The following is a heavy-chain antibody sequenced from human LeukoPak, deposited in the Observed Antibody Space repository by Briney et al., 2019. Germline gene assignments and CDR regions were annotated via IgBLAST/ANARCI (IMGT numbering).Heavy chain of an antibody. D-gene: IGHD5-24*01. Sequence: ASETLSLTCTVSGGSISSYYWSWIRQPPGKGLEWIGYIYYSGSTNYNPSLKSRVTISVDTSKNQFSLKLSSVTAADTAVYYCARQTLEMATTYYFDYWGQGTLVTVSS. CDR2: IYYSGST. V-gene: IGHV4-59*08. J-gene: IGHJ4*02. CDR1: GGSISSYY. CDR3: ARQTLEMATTYYFDY.